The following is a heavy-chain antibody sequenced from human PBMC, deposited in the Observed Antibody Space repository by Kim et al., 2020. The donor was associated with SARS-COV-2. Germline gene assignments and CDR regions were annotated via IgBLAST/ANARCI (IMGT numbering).Heavy chain of an antibody. D-gene: IGHD2-15*01. J-gene: IGHJ4*02. Sequence: GRFTISRDNSKNTLYLQMNSLRAEDTAVYYCAKDLDIVVVVAATSSGFDYWGQGTLVTVSS. CDR3: AKDLDIVVVVAATSSGFDY. V-gene: IGHV3-23*01.